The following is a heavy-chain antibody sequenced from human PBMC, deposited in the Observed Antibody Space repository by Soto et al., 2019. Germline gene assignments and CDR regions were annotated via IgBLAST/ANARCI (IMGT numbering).Heavy chain of an antibody. CDR2: IYYSGST. D-gene: IGHD1-7*01. CDR1: GGSISSYY. J-gene: IGHJ4*02. CDR3: ARRYGTTFDY. V-gene: IGHV4-59*01. Sequence: PSETLSLTCSVSGGSISSYYWSWIRQPPGKGLEWIGYIYYSGSTNYNPSLKSRVTISVDTSKNQFSLKLSSVTAADTAVYYCARRYGTTFDYWGQGTLVTVS.